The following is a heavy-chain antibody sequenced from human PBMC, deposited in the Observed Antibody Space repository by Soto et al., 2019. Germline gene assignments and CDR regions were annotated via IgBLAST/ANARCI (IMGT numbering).Heavy chain of an antibody. CDR2: IIPIHGIA. J-gene: IGHJ6*04. Sequence: QVQLVQSGAEVKKPGSSVKVSCKASGGTFSSYTISWVRQAPGQGLEWMGRIIPIHGIANYAQKFQGSVKISADKSTITGYMERTRLTSVDTCVYYCASGRHLRVFVSARGVWGKWTTVTVPS. CDR3: ASGRHLRVFVSARGV. D-gene: IGHD1-26*01. CDR1: GGTFSSYT. V-gene: IGHV1-69*02.